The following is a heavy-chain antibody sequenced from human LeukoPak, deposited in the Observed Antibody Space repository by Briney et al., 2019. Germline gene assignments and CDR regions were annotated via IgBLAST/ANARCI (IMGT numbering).Heavy chain of an antibody. CDR2: IYSNDDT. V-gene: IGHV2-5*01. D-gene: IGHD3-16*01. CDR3: AHDSNYVQNY. J-gene: IGHJ4*02. Sequence: SGPTLVNPTHTLTLTCTSSGFSLSTRGVGVGWIRQPPGKALEWLALIYSNDDTRYSPSLKSRLTITRDTSKNQVVLTMTNMDPVDTATYYCAHDSNYVQNYWGQGTLVTVSS. CDR1: GFSLSTRGVG.